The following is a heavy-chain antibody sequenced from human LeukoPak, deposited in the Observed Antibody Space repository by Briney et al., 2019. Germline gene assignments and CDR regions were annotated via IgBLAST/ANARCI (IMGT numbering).Heavy chain of an antibody. CDR2: ISYDGSNK. Sequence: GGSLRLSCAASGFTFSSCAMHWVRQAPGKGLEWVAVISYDGSNKYYADSVKGRFIISRDNAKNSLYLQMNSLRAEDTAVYYCARGSRWFGESHTDYWGQGTLVTVSS. J-gene: IGHJ4*02. D-gene: IGHD3-10*01. V-gene: IGHV3-30*04. CDR3: ARGSRWFGESHTDY. CDR1: GFTFSSCA.